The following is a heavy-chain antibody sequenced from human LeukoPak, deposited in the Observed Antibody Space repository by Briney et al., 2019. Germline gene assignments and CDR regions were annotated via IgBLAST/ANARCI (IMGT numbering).Heavy chain of an antibody. J-gene: IGHJ4*02. Sequence: GASVKVSCKASGYTFTSYDINWVRQAAGQGLEWMGWMNPNSGNTVYAQKFQGRVTMTRNTSISTAYMEPSSLRSEDTAVYYCARGGSSWTSYYWGQGTLVTVSS. CDR1: GYTFTSYD. CDR2: MNPNSGNT. CDR3: ARGGSSWTSYY. V-gene: IGHV1-8*01. D-gene: IGHD6-13*01.